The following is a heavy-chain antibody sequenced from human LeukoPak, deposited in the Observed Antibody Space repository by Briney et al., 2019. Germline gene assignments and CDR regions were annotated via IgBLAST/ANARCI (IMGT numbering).Heavy chain of an antibody. CDR3: ARALGGSGYPALDN. D-gene: IGHD3-3*01. CDR1: GGSFRGYY. J-gene: IGHJ4*02. Sequence: SETLSLTCAVYGGSFRGYYWSWIRQRPGKGLEWIGEINQCRSNKQNPSLKSRINISVDTSKNQFSLKLSSVTGADTAVYYCARALGGSGYPALDNWGQGTLGTVSS. V-gene: IGHV4-34*01. CDR2: INQCRSN.